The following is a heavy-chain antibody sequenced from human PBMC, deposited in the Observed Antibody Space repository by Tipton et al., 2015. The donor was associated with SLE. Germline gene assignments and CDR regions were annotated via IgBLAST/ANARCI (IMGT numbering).Heavy chain of an antibody. CDR1: GGSISYAEY. V-gene: IGHV4-59*01. J-gene: IGHJ4*02. Sequence: TLSLTCTVSGGSISYAEYWSWVRQHPGKGLEWIGYIHYSGTTNYNPSLKSRVTISMDTSKSQFSLKLNSMTAADTAVYYCARDWRDSGWYGGFDSWAQGTLVTVSS. D-gene: IGHD6-19*01. CDR2: IHYSGTT. CDR3: ARDWRDSGWYGGFDS.